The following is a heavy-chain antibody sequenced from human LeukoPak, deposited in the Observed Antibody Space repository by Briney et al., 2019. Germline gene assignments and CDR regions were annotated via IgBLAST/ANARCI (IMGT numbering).Heavy chain of an antibody. J-gene: IGHJ4*02. CDR3: ARESMAATAIYSFDY. CDR1: GYTFTSYC. D-gene: IGHD2-2*02. CDR2: INPSGGST. Sequence: ASVKVSCKASGYTFTSYCMHWVRQAPGQGLEWMGIINPSGGSTSYAQKFQGRVTMTRDTSTSTVYMELSSLRSEDTAVYYCARESMAATAIYSFDYWGQGTLVTVSS. V-gene: IGHV1-46*01.